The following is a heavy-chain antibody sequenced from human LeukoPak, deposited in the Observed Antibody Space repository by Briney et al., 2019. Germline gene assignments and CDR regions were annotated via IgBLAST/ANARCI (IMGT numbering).Heavy chain of an antibody. CDR2: IYISGST. J-gene: IGHJ4*02. CDR3: ARVHCIGHSCHVDY. CDR1: GSSISSHS. V-gene: IGHV4-4*07. D-gene: IGHD2-15*01. Sequence: SETLSLTCGVSGSSISSHSWSWIRQPAGKGLEWIGHIYISGSTNYNPSLKSRVTISVDTSKNQFSLKLSSLTAADTAVYYCARVHCIGHSCHVDYWGQGALVTVSS.